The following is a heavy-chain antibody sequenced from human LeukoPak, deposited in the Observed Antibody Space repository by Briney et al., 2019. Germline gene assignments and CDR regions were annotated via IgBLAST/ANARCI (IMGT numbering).Heavy chain of an antibody. Sequence: GGSLRLSCAASGFTFSSYGMHWVRQAPGKGLEWVAVIWYDGSNKYYGDSVKGRFTISRDNPKNTLYLQMNSLRAEDTAVYYCARDRCTNGVCYYDYWGQGTLATVSS. CDR3: ARDRCTNGVCYYDY. V-gene: IGHV3-33*01. J-gene: IGHJ4*02. CDR1: GFTFSSYG. D-gene: IGHD2-8*01. CDR2: IWYDGSNK.